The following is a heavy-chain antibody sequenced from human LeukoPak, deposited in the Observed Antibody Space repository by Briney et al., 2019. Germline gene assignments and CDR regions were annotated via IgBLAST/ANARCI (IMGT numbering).Heavy chain of an antibody. CDR1: GYTFTSYG. V-gene: IGHV1-2*02. J-gene: IGHJ4*02. CDR3: ARGGWFGELFATYFDY. D-gene: IGHD3-10*01. CDR2: INPNSGGT. Sequence: ASVKVSCKASGYTFTSYGISWVRQAPGQGLEWMGWINPNSGGTNYAQKFQGRVTMTRGTSISTAYMELSRLRSDDTAVYYCARGGWFGELFATYFDYWGQGTLVTVSS.